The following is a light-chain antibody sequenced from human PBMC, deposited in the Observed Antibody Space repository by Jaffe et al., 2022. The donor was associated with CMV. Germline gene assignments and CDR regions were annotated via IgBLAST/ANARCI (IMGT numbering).Light chain of an antibody. J-gene: IGKJ1*01. CDR1: QSVRNSY. CDR3: QQDYNLPWT. CDR2: GAS. V-gene: IGKV3D-7*01. Sequence: EIVMTQSPATLSLSPGERATLSCRASQSVRNSYLSWYQQKPGQAPRLLIYGASTRATGIPARFSGGGSGTDFTLTISSLQPEDFAVYYCQQDYNLPWTFGQGTTVDIK.